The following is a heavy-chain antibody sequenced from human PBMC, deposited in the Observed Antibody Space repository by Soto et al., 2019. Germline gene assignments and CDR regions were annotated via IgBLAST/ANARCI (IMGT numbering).Heavy chain of an antibody. D-gene: IGHD6-13*01. CDR1: GYTFSTYV. J-gene: IGHJ4*02. CDR2: ISGYNGDT. Sequence: ASVKVSCKASGYTFSTYVISWVRQAPGQGLEWMGWISGYNGDTNYAQKVQGRLTMTTDTSTRTAYMELRSLRSDDTAVYYCARDRQLAAAGTFFDYWGQGTLVTVSS. V-gene: IGHV1-18*01. CDR3: ARDRQLAAAGTFFDY.